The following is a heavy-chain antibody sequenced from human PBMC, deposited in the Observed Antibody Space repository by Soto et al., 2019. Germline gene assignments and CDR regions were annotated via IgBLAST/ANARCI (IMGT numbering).Heavy chain of an antibody. D-gene: IGHD4-17*01. V-gene: IGHV4-31*03. Sequence: TLSLTCTVSGGSISSGGYYWSWIRQHPGKGLEWIGYIYYSGSTYYNPSLKSRVTISVDTSKNQFSLKLSSVTAADTAVYYCERADYGDYFDYWGQGNLVTVSS. CDR1: GGSISSGGYY. CDR2: IYYSGST. CDR3: ERADYGDYFDY. J-gene: IGHJ4*02.